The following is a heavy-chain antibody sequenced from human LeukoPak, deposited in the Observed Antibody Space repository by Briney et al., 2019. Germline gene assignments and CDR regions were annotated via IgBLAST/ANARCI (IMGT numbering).Heavy chain of an antibody. Sequence: GGSLRLSCAASGFIFSNYAMSWVRQAPGKGLEWVSGISGTTSGTYYADSVKGRFTISRDNSKNTLFLQVNSLRAEDTAVYYCAKVRTYFYHGLDVWGQGTTVTVSS. CDR1: GFIFSNYA. V-gene: IGHV3-23*01. J-gene: IGHJ6*02. D-gene: IGHD1-14*01. CDR2: ISGTTSGT. CDR3: AKVRTYFYHGLDV.